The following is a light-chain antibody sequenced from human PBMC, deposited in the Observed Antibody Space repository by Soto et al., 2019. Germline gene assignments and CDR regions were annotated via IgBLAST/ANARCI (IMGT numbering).Light chain of an antibody. J-gene: IGKJ4*01. CDR2: AAS. Sequence: DIQMTQSPSSLSASVGDRVTITCRASQSISSYLNWYQQKPGKAPKLLIYAASSLQSGVPSRFSGSGSGTDFTLTISSLQPEDFATYYCQQSYSTHFTFGGGTKV. CDR3: QQSYSTHFT. V-gene: IGKV1-39*01. CDR1: QSISSY.